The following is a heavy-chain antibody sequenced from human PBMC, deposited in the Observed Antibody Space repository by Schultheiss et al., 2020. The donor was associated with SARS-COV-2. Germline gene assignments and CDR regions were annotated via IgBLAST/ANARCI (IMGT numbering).Heavy chain of an antibody. V-gene: IGHV1-8*01. D-gene: IGHD4-17*01. CDR3: ARVSVYGDYDRLDY. Sequence: ASVKVSCKASGYTFTSYDINWVRQATGQGLEWMGWMNPNSGNTGYAQKFQGRVTMTRNTSISTAYMELSSLRSEDTAVYYCARVSVYGDYDRLDYWGQGTLVTVSS. J-gene: IGHJ4*02. CDR2: MNPNSGNT. CDR1: GYTFTSYD.